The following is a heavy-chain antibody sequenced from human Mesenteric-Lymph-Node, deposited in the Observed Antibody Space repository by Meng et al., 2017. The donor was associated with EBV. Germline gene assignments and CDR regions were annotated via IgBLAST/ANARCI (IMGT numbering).Heavy chain of an antibody. Sequence: VQITEWGLGVVRGSDTLCLACCVSGASVASGRYYVGSIRQPPGDGLEWLAYIYDFGFTNYNHSIKWRRTISLGASEIQFTLDLRCVTAADTAVYICARVSGRSFDPWGQGTLVTVSS. D-gene: IGHD3-10*01. CDR3: ARVSGRSFDP. CDR2: IYDFGFT. CDR1: GASVASGRYY. V-gene: IGHV4-61*01. J-gene: IGHJ5*02.